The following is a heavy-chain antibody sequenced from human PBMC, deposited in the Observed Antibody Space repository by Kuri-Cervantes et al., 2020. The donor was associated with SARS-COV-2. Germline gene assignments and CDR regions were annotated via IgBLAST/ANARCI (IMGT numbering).Heavy chain of an antibody. CDR3: ATSRHKPRAWFDP. CDR2: FYRSVNT. CDR1: GGSISRGDYY. J-gene: IGHJ5*02. Sequence: SETLSLTCTVSGGSISRGDYYWSWIRQPCGKSREWIGRFYRSVNTNYNPTLKSRVTISVYRFKTQFSLRLTSVTATDSAVYYCATSRHKPRAWFDPWGQGALVTVSS. V-gene: IGHV4-61*02.